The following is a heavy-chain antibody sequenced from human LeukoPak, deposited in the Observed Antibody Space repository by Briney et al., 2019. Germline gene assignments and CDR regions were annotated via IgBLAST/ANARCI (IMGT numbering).Heavy chain of an antibody. CDR3: ARGDCSGVSCYLPEYFRH. Sequence: APVTFSCSASGYTLTIFSISWVRQAPGQGMEWMGWISANNGYTAYAQKLQGRVTMTTDTSTKTAYMELRSLRSDDPAVYYCARGDCSGVSCYLPEYFRHWGQGTLVTVSS. CDR2: ISANNGYT. D-gene: IGHD2-15*01. J-gene: IGHJ1*01. CDR1: GYTLTIFS. V-gene: IGHV1-18*01.